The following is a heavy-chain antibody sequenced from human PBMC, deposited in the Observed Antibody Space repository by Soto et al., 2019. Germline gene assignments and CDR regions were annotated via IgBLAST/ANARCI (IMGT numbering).Heavy chain of an antibody. J-gene: IGHJ4*02. CDR3: ARASQCKSYFDCFAWLDY. V-gene: IGHV4-4*07. CDR1: MDSISGLY. D-gene: IGHD3-9*01. Sequence: PSESLSLTCTVSMDSISGLYWTWIRQRAGKGLEWIGRIYSSGETNYNPSLTGRVIMSLDTSKNQFSLNLTSVTAADTAVYYCARASQCKSYFDCFAWLDYWGQGTLVTVSS. CDR2: IYSSGET.